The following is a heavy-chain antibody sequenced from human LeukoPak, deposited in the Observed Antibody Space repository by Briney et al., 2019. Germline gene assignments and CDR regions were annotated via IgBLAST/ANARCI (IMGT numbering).Heavy chain of an antibody. V-gene: IGHV4-4*02. CDR2: IYHSGGT. D-gene: IGHD3-10*01. CDR3: ARVGSYYGSGSPNWFDP. Sequence: PSETLSLTCAVSGGSISSSNWWSWVRQPPGKGLEWIGEIYHSGGTNYNPSLKSRVTISVDKSKNQFSLKLSSVTAADTAVYYCARVGSYYGSGSPNWFDPWGQGTLVTVSS. J-gene: IGHJ5*02. CDR1: GGSISSSNW.